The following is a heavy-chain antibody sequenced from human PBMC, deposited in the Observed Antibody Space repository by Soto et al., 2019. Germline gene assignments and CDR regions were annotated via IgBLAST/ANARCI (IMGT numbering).Heavy chain of an antibody. Sequence: QVQLQEPGPGLVKPSQTLSLTCTVSGGSISSGDYYWSWIRQPPGKGLEWIGYIYYSGSTYYNPSLKSRVTISVDTSMNQFSLTLSSVTAADTAVYYCARGPHTDTYSSSWYGGGFDYWGQGTLVTVSS. V-gene: IGHV4-30-4*01. CDR3: ARGPHTDTYSSSWYGGGFDY. D-gene: IGHD6-13*01. CDR1: GGSISSGDYY. J-gene: IGHJ4*02. CDR2: IYYSGST.